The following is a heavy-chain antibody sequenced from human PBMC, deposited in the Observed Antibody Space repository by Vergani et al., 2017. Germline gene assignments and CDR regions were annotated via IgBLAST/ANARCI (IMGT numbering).Heavy chain of an antibody. D-gene: IGHD4-11*01. V-gene: IGHV3-30*18. CDR3: AKDLSYSTAWPHSDS. CDR2: ISYDGDRR. J-gene: IGHJ4*02. Sequence: QVHLVESGGGVVQPGRSLTLSCVDSGFSFRGHGMHWVRQAPGKGLEWVAMISYDGDRRDYGDFAKGRFTISRDSSKTVYLQMNSLRVEDTAMYFCAKDLSYSTAWPHSDSRGQGTLVTVSS. CDR1: GFSFRGHG.